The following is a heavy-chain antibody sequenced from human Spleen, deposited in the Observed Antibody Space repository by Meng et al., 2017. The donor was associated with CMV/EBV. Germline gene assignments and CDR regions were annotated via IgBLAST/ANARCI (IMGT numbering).Heavy chain of an antibody. D-gene: IGHD3-22*01. CDR3: ARVLHNFYDSSGNHYGMDV. CDR1: GGTFSSYA. V-gene: IGHV1-69*05. Sequence: SVKVSCKDSGGTFSSYAISWVRQAPGQGLEWMGEILPSFGITNYAQKFQGRVTIATDESTSTVYMELSSLRSEDTAVYYCARVLHNFYDSSGNHYGMDVWGQGTTVTVSS. J-gene: IGHJ6*02. CDR2: ILPSFGIT.